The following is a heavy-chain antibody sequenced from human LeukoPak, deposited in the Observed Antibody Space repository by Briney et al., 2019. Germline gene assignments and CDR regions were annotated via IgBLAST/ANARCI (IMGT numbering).Heavy chain of an antibody. CDR3: ARDSGDSSGYYNYWYFDL. V-gene: IGHV4-59*01. CDR2: IYYSGST. CDR1: GGSISSYY. J-gene: IGHJ2*01. Sequence: PSETLSLTCTVSGGSISSYYWSWIRQPPGKGLEWIGYIYYSGSTNYNPSLKSRVTISVDTSKNQFSLKLSSVTAADTAVYYCARDSGDSSGYYNYWYFDLWGRGTLVTVSS. D-gene: IGHD3-22*01.